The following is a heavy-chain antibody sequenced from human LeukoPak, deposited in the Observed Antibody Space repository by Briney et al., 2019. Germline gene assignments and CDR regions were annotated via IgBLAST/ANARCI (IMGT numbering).Heavy chain of an antibody. CDR2: IYPGDSDT. Sequence: GESLKISCKGSGYIFTNYRIGWVRQMPGKGLEWMGIIYPGDSDTRYSRSFQGQVTISADKSITTAYLQWNSLKASDSAMYYCVRKDRASYYVDYWGQGTLVTVSS. CDR3: VRKDRASYYVDY. V-gene: IGHV5-51*01. CDR1: GYIFTNYR. J-gene: IGHJ4*02. D-gene: IGHD2-15*01.